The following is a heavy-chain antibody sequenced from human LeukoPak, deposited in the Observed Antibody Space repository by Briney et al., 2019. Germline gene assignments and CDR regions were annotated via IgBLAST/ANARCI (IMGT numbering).Heavy chain of an antibody. J-gene: IGHJ4*02. CDR3: TRGSTPAHQLPHDD. V-gene: IGHV3-30*04. Sequence: PGRSLRLSCAASGFTFSRYAMHGVRQAPGKGLEWVAGIAFDASKRVYADFVKGRFTISRDNSKNTLSLQMNSLSAEDAAIYYRTRGSTPAHQLPHDDWGQGTLVTVSS. CDR2: IAFDASKR. D-gene: IGHD2-2*01. CDR1: GFTFSRYA.